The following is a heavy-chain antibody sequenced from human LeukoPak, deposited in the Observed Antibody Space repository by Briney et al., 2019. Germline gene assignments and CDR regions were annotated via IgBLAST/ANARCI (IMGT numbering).Heavy chain of an antibody. J-gene: IGHJ4*02. CDR2: INAGNGNT. Sequence: ASVKVSCKASGCTFTSYAIQWVRQAPGQRLEWMGWINAGNGNTKYSQKFQGRVTITRDTSASTAYMELSSLRSEDTAVYYCARGPLGRNGDYFDYWGQGTLVTVSS. CDR3: ARGPLGRNGDYFDY. V-gene: IGHV1-3*01. CDR1: GCTFTSYA. D-gene: IGHD7-27*01.